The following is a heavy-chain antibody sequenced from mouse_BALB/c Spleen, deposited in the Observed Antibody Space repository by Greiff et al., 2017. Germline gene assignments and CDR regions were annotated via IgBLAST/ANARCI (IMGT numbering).Heavy chain of an antibody. D-gene: IGHD2-14*01. J-gene: IGHJ2*01. Sequence: LQQPGSELVRPGASVKLSCKASGYTFTSYWMHWVKQRPGQGLEWIGNIYPGSGSTNYDEKFKSKATLTVDTSSSTAYMQLSSLTSEDSAVYYCARGDRYKNYFDYWGQGTTLTVSS. CDR1: GYTFTSYW. CDR3: ARGDRYKNYFDY. V-gene: IGHV1S22*01. CDR2: IYPGSGST.